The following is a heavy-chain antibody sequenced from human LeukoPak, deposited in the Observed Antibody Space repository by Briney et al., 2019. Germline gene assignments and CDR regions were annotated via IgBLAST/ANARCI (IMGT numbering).Heavy chain of an antibody. Sequence: SETLSLTCTVSGGSISDYHWICIREPPEKGVEGIGYIYYSGSITYTASLKSRVTIAVDTAKNQFSMKLRSVTAADTAVYYCARGDFCSKSNCYLRPMDVWGKGTTVTVSS. CDR3: ARGDFCSKSNCYLRPMDV. D-gene: IGHD3-3*01. J-gene: IGHJ6*03. CDR1: GGSISDYH. V-gene: IGHV4-59*01. CDR2: IYYSGSI.